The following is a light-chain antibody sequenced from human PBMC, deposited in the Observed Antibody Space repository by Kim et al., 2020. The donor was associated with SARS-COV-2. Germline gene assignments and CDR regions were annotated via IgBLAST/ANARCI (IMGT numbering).Light chain of an antibody. Sequence: EIKMTQSPATLSVSPGERATLSCRASQNVRDNLAWYQHKLGQAPRLLIYGASSRATGIPGRFSGGGSGTDFTLTIDSLQSEDSALYYCQHYHDFPLTFGGGTKVDIK. CDR1: QNVRDN. V-gene: IGKV3-15*01. J-gene: IGKJ4*01. CDR3: QHYHDFPLT. CDR2: GAS.